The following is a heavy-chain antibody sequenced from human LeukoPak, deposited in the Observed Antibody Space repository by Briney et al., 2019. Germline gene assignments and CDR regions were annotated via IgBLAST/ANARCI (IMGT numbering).Heavy chain of an antibody. CDR1: GFTFSSYA. CDR3: AKDPYTMVRGVIAPFDY. J-gene: IGHJ4*02. CDR2: ISGSGGST. D-gene: IGHD3-10*01. Sequence: PGGSLRLSCAASGFTFSSYAMSWVRQAPGKGLEWVSAISGSGGSTYYADSVKGRFTISRDNSKNTLYLQMNSLRAEDTAVYYCAKDPYTMVRGVIAPFDYWGQGTLVTVSS. V-gene: IGHV3-23*01.